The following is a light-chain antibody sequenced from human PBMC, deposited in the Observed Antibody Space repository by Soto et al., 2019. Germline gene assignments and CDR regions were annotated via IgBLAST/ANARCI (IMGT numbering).Light chain of an antibody. J-gene: IGKJ4*01. CDR3: QKFSAVPT. V-gene: IGKV1-27*01. CDR2: AAS. Sequence: DIEMTQSPSSLSESGGDRVTITCRASQAIYNYLAWYQQKPGKVPSLLISAASTLQSGVPPRFSGSGSGTDFTLTISSLQPEDVATYYCQKFSAVPTFDGGTKVEI. CDR1: QAIYNY.